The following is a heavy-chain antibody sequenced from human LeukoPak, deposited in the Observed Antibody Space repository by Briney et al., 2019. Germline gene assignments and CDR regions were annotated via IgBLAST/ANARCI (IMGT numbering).Heavy chain of an antibody. CDR2: IYYSGST. V-gene: IGHV4-59*01. D-gene: IGHD2-2*02. CDR1: LVSISSYY. Sequence: TSETLSLTCTVSLVSISSYYWSWIRQPPGKGLEWIGYIYYSGSTDYNPSLKSRVSISVDTSKNQFSLKLSSVTAADTAVYYCARTGYCSSTSCYTASRPYYYYYMDVWGKGTTVTVSS. J-gene: IGHJ6*03. CDR3: ARTGYCSSTSCYTASRPYYYYYMDV.